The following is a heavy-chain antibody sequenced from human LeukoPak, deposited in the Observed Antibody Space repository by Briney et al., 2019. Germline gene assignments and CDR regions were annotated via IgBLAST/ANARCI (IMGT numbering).Heavy chain of an antibody. V-gene: IGHV3-48*02. CDR1: GFTFSSYA. CDR3: ARGRELWSGYYEGY. J-gene: IGHJ4*02. D-gene: IGHD3-3*01. CDR2: ISSSSSTI. Sequence: PGGSLRLSCAASGFTFSSYAMSWVRQAPGNGLEWASYISSSSSTIYYADSVKGRFTISRDNAKNSLYLQMNSLRDEDTAVYYCARGRELWSGYYEGYWGQGTLVTVSS.